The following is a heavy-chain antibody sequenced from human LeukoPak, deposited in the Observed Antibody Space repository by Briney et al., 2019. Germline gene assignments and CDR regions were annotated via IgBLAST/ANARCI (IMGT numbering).Heavy chain of an antibody. V-gene: IGHV3-23*01. CDR3: AKATLVVVAAPDAFDI. Sequence: GRSLRLSCAASGFTFSSYAMSWVRQAPGKGLEWVSAISGSGGSTYYADSVKGRFTISRDNSKNTLYLHMSSLRAEDTAVYYCAKATLVVVAAPDAFDIWGQGTMVTVSS. CDR1: GFTFSSYA. J-gene: IGHJ3*02. CDR2: ISGSGGST. D-gene: IGHD2-15*01.